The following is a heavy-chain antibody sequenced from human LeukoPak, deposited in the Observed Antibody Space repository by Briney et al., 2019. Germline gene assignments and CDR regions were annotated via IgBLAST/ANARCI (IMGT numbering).Heavy chain of an antibody. Sequence: ASVKVSCKASGYTFTSYDINWVRQATGQGLEWMGWMNPNSGSTGYAQKFQGRVTMTRNTSISTAYMELSSLRSGDTAVYYCARADHDSSASTRKQIDYWGQGTLVTVSS. CDR1: GYTFTSYD. V-gene: IGHV1-8*01. J-gene: IGHJ4*02. CDR2: MNPNSGST. D-gene: IGHD3-22*01. CDR3: ARADHDSSASTRKQIDY.